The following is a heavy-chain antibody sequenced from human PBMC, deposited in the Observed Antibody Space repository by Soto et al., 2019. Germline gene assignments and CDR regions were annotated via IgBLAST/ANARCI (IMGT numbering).Heavy chain of an antibody. D-gene: IGHD4-17*01. J-gene: IGHJ3*01. CDR3: ARDLRGHYGP. V-gene: IGHV3-21*01. CDR2: ITSASDYI. CDR1: GFMFTRST. Sequence: GGSLRLSCVASGFMFTRSTMNWVRQAPGKGLEWVSSITSASDYIFYADSVKGRFTISRDNAKNSLYLQMNSLRAEDTAVYYCARDLRGHYGPWGQGTMVTVSS.